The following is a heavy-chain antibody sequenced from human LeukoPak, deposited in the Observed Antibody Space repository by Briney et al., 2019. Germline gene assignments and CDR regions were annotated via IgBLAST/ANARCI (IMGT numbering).Heavy chain of an antibody. CDR1: GFTFSSYA. V-gene: IGHV3-23*01. Sequence: GGSLRLSCAASGFTFSSYAMSWVRQAPGKGLEWVSAISGSGGSTYYADSVKGRFTISRGNSKNTLYLQMNSLRAEDTAVYYCAKDQRHSSSQTFDPWGQGTLVTVSS. D-gene: IGHD6-13*01. J-gene: IGHJ5*02. CDR2: ISGSGGST. CDR3: AKDQRHSSSQTFDP.